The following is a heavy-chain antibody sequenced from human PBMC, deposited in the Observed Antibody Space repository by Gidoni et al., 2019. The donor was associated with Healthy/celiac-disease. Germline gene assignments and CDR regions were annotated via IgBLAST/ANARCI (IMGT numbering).Heavy chain of an antibody. D-gene: IGHD2-2*02. J-gene: IGHJ3*02. CDR1: GFPVSSNY. CDR2: IYSGGST. V-gene: IGHV3-53*01. CDR3: AWSRGRYCSSTSCYTGAFDI. Sequence: EVQLVESGGGLIQPGGSLRLSCAASGFPVSSNYMSWVRQAPGKGLEWVSVIYSGGSTYYADSVKGRFTISRDNSKNTLYLQMNSLRAEDTAVYYCAWSRGRYCSSTSCYTGAFDIWGQGTMVTVSS.